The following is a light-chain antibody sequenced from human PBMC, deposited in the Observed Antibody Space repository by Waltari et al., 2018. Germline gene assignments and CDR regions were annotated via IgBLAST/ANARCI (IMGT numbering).Light chain of an antibody. CDR1: QSLSNW. V-gene: IGKV1-5*03. Sequence: DIQMTQSPSTLSASVGDRVTITGRASQSLSNWLAWYQQKPGKAPKVLIYKASTLESGIPSRFSGSGAGTEFTLTISSLQPYDFATYYCQQYRNLWTFGQGTKVEIK. J-gene: IGKJ1*01. CDR2: KAS. CDR3: QQYRNLWT.